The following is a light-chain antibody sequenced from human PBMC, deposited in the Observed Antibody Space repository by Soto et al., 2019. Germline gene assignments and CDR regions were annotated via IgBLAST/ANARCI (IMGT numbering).Light chain of an antibody. J-gene: IGKJ1*01. CDR2: KAS. CDR3: QQYDSDLWT. Sequence: DIQMTQSPSTLSASVGDRVTITCRASQSISIWLAWYQQKPGKAPNLLIYKASTLESGVPSRFSGSGSGTEFTLTISSLQPDDFATYYCQQYDSDLWTFGQGTKVEIK. CDR1: QSISIW. V-gene: IGKV1-5*03.